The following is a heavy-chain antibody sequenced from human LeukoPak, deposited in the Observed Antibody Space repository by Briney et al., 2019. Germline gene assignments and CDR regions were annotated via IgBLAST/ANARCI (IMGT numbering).Heavy chain of an antibody. J-gene: IGHJ6*02. Sequence: RASVKVSCKASGYTFTSYGISWVRQAPGQGLEWMGWISAYNGNTNYAQKFQGRVTMTRNTSISTAYMELSSLRSEDTAVYYCARFGRFGELFLGYYGMDVWGQGTTVTVSS. V-gene: IGHV1-18*01. D-gene: IGHD3-10*01. CDR2: ISAYNGNT. CDR1: GYTFTSYG. CDR3: ARFGRFGELFLGYYGMDV.